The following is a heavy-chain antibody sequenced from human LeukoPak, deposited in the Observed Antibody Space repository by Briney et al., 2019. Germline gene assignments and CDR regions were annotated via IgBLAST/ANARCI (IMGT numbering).Heavy chain of an antibody. V-gene: IGHV4-39*01. D-gene: IGHD3-10*01. CDR1: GGSISSSSYY. CDR2: IYYSGST. Sequence: PSETLSLTCTVSGGSISSSSYYWGWIRQPPGKGLEWIGSIYYSGSTYYNPSLKSRVTISVDTSKNQFSLKLSSVTAADTAVYYCARHIPYYYGSGSYYKPLGYYYYYMDVWGKGTTVTISS. J-gene: IGHJ6*03. CDR3: ARHIPYYYGSGSYYKPLGYYYYYMDV.